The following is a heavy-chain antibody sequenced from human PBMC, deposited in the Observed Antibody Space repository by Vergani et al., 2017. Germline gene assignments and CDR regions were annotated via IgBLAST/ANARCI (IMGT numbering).Heavy chain of an antibody. V-gene: IGHV3-66*02. CDR1: GFTVSSNY. CDR3: ARGEGSSSWYVWFDY. D-gene: IGHD6-13*01. Sequence: EVQLVESGGGLVQPGGSLRLSCAASGFTVSSNYMSWVRHAPGKGLEWVSVIYSGGSTYYADSVKGRFTISRDNSKNTLYLQMNSLRAEDTAVYYCARGEGSSSWYVWFDYWGQGTLVTVSS. CDR2: IYSGGST. J-gene: IGHJ4*02.